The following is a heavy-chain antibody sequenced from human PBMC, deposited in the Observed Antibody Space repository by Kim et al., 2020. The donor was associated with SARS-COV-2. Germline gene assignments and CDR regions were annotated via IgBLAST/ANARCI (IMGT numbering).Heavy chain of an antibody. Sequence: GESLKISCKGSGYSFTSYWIGWVRQMPGKGLEWMGIIYPGDSDTRYSTSFQGQVTISADKSISTAYLQWSSLKASDTAMYYCARRGGSWQWLVRYGFDYWGQGTLVTVSS. CDR3: ARRGGSWQWLVRYGFDY. D-gene: IGHD6-19*01. V-gene: IGHV5-51*01. J-gene: IGHJ4*02. CDR1: GYSFTSYW. CDR2: IYPGDSDT.